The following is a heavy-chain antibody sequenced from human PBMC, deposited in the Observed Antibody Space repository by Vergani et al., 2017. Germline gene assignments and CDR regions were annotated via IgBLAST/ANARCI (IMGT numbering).Heavy chain of an antibody. V-gene: IGHV4-38-2*01. CDR3: ARHGPEEGVASLDY. J-gene: IGHJ4*02. D-gene: IGHD3-3*01. CDR1: GYSINSGYY. Sequence: QVQLQESGPGLVKPSETLSLTCAVSGYSINSGYYWGWIRQSPGKGLEWIGNIHHSGRTYYNPSLKSGVTILVDTPKNQFSLEVTSVTAADTAVYYCARHGPEEGVASLDYWGQGTLVTVSS. CDR2: IHHSGRT.